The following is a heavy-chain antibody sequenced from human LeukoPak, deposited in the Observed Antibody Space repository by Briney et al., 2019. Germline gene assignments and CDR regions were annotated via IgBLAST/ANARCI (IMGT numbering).Heavy chain of an antibody. CDR1: GCRFGSYW. D-gene: IGHD6-13*01. V-gene: IGHV5-51*01. J-gene: IGHJ4*02. CDR2: IYPGDSDT. CDR3: ARTHSTSWYNLDY. Sequence: GESLKISCEGSGCRFGSYWISWVRQMPGKGLEWMGIIYPGDSDTRYSPSFQGQVTISADKSISTAYLQWSSLKASDSAIYYCARTHSTSWYNLDYWGQGTLVTISS.